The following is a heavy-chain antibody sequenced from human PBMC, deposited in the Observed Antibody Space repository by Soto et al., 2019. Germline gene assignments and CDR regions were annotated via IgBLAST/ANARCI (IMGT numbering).Heavy chain of an antibody. CDR2: ISDSDNAT. J-gene: IGHJ4*02. D-gene: IGHD6-19*01. V-gene: IGHV3-23*01. Sequence: EVQLLESGGGLVQPGGSLRLSCAASGFTLSSYAMTWVRQAPGKGLEWVSVISDSDNATYYAVSEKGRLTISRDNSKKPLYLQLTSLRAEDTAVYNCAKGVSSSAWSASDSWGQGTLVTVSA. CDR1: GFTLSSYA. CDR3: AKGVSSSAWSASDS.